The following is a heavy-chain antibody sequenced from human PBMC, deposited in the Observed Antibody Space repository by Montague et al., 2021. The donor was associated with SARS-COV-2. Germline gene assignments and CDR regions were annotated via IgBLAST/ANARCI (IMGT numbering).Heavy chain of an antibody. CDR1: GGSISSGSYY. D-gene: IGHD3-10*01. CDR2: LYTSGSS. J-gene: IGHJ6*02. CDR3: AGVGVGPMFRGVIPAYCYYGMDV. V-gene: IGHV4-61*02. Sequence: TLSLTCTVSGGSISSGSYYWIWIRPPAGKGLEWIVRLYTSGSSNHNLSLKIRVTISADTSQNQFSLNLSSATAADTSVYYCAGVGVGPMFRGVIPAYCYYGMDVWGQGTTVTVSS.